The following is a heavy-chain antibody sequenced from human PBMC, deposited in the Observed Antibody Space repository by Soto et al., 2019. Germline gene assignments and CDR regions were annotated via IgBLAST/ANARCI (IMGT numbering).Heavy chain of an antibody. CDR3: AKVEGTSDKPYFDD. D-gene: IGHD1-1*01. CDR2: LSGSGRST. V-gene: IGHV3-23*01. CDR1: GFSFSSYG. J-gene: IGHJ4*02. Sequence: PGGSLRLSCVASGFSFSSYGMSWVRQAPGKGLEWVSGLSGSGRSTYYADSVQGRFTISRDSSKNTVDLQMNSLRADDTAVYYCAKVEGTSDKPYFDDWGQGTLVTVSS.